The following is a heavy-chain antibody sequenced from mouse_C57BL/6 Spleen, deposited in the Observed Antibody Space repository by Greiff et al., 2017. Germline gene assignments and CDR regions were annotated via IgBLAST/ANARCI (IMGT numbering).Heavy chain of an antibody. CDR3: ARVRGSSSY. Sequence: VQLQQPGAELVRPGSSVKLSCKASGYTFTSYWMPWVKQRPIQGLEWIGNIDPSVSDTSYNPTFKDKGTLTVDKSSSTTYMQLSGLTSEDSAVYYCARVRGSSSYWGQGTLVTVSA. D-gene: IGHD1-1*01. V-gene: IGHV1-52*01. J-gene: IGHJ3*01. CDR2: IDPSVSDT. CDR1: GYTFTSYW.